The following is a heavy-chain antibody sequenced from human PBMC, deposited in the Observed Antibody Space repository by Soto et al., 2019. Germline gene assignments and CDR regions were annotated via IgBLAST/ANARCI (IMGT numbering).Heavy chain of an antibody. CDR2: ISSSSSTV. CDR1: GFTFSSYG. Sequence: GSLRLSCAASGFTFSSYGMNWVRQAPGKGLEWVSYISSSSSTVYYADSVKGRFTISRDNAKNSLYLQMNSLRAEDTAVYYCARVRTIRYFDWLSNDDYWGQGTQVTVSS. J-gene: IGHJ4*02. D-gene: IGHD3-9*01. CDR3: ARVRTIRYFDWLSNDDY. V-gene: IGHV3-48*01.